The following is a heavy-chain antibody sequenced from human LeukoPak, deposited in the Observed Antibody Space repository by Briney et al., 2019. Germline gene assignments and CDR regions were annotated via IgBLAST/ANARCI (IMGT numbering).Heavy chain of an antibody. CDR3: ARSITMIVVAVSAFDI. CDR1: GGSFSGYY. V-gene: IGHV4-38-2*01. CDR2: IYHSGST. Sequence: SETLSLTCAVYGGSFSGYYWGWIRQPPGKGLEWIGSIYHSGSTYYNPSLKSRVTISVDTSKSQFSLKLSSVTAADTAVYYCARSITMIVVAVSAFDIWGQGTMVTVSS. D-gene: IGHD3-22*01. J-gene: IGHJ3*02.